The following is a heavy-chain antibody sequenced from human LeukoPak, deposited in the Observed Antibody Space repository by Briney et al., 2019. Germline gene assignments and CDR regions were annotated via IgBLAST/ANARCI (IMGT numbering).Heavy chain of an antibody. CDR1: GGSISSSSYY. CDR2: FYYSGST. J-gene: IGHJ4*02. D-gene: IGHD6-6*01. CDR3: ARQESSSSE. V-gene: IGHV4-39*01. Sequence: SETRSLTCTVSGGSISSSSYYWGWIRQPPGKGLEWIGSFYYSGSTYYNPSLKSRVTISVDTSKNQFSLKLSSVTAADTAVYYCARQESSSSEWGQGTPVTLSS.